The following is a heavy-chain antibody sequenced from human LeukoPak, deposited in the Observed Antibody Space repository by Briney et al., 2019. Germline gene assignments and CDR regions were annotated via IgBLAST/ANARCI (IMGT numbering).Heavy chain of an antibody. J-gene: IGHJ3*02. CDR3: ARDWVPVHAFDI. D-gene: IGHD1-1*01. CDR1: GGSFSGYY. CDR2: INHSGST. Sequence: PSETLSLTCAVYGGSFSGYYWSWIRQPPGKGLEWIGEINHSGSTNYNPSLKSRVTISVDTSKNQFSLKLSSVTAADTAVYYCARDWVPVHAFDIWGQGTVVTVSS. V-gene: IGHV4-34*01.